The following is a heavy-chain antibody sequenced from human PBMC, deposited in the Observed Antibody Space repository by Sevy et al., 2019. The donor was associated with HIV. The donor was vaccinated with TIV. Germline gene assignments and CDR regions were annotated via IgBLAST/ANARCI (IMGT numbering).Heavy chain of an antibody. J-gene: IGHJ4*02. Sequence: GGSLRLSCTASGFTFGDYCMSWVRQAPGKGLEWVAFLKSDVYGGTADHAASVRGRFVISRDDSKTIAYLRMNDLKTEDTGVYYCTRWKAAQSIFDYWGQGALVTVSS. D-gene: IGHD6-13*01. CDR3: TRWKAAQSIFDY. CDR2: LKSDVYGGTA. V-gene: IGHV3-49*04. CDR1: GFTFGDYC.